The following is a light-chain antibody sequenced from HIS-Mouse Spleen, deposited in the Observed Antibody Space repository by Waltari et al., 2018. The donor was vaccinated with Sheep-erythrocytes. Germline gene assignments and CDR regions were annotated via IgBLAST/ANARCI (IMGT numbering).Light chain of an antibody. CDR2: DVS. CDR3: CSYAGSYNHV. J-gene: IGLJ1*01. V-gene: IGLV2-11*01. CDR1: SSEVGGYHH. Sequence: QSALTQPRSVSGSPGQSVTISCTGTSSEVGGYHHVAWYQQHPGKAPKLMIYDVSKRPSGVPDRFSGSKSGNTASLTISGLQAEDEADYYCCSYAGSYNHVFATGTKVTVL.